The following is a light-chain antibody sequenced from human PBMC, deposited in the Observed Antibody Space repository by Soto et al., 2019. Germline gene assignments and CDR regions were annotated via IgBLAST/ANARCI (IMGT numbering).Light chain of an antibody. J-gene: IGKJ1*01. CDR1: QTISNW. Sequence: IQMTQSPSTLSASVGDRVTITCRASQTISNWLAWYQQKPGKAPKLLIYKASTLESGVPSRFSGSGSGTEFTLTISSRQPEDFATYYCQQYNSYSQTFGQGTKVEIK. CDR2: KAS. V-gene: IGKV1-5*03. CDR3: QQYNSYSQT.